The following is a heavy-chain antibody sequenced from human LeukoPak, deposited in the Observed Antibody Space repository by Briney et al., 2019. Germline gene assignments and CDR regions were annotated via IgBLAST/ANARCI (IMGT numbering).Heavy chain of an antibody. V-gene: IGHV1-18*01. Sequence: GASVKVSCKASGYTFTSYGISWVRQAPGQGLEWMGRISAYNGNTNYAQKLQGRVTMITDTSTSTTYMELRSLRSDDTAVYYCARSLSVCSSTSCYGHSHFDYWGQGTLVTVSS. D-gene: IGHD2-2*01. CDR3: ARSLSVCSSTSCYGHSHFDY. J-gene: IGHJ4*02. CDR1: GYTFTSYG. CDR2: ISAYNGNT.